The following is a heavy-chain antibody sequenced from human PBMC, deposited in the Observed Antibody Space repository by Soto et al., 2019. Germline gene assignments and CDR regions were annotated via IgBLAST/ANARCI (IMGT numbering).Heavy chain of an antibody. J-gene: IGHJ6*02. D-gene: IGHD2-2*01. CDR3: ASGVVVVPAAHNYYYYGMDV. Sequence: SETLSLTCAVSGGSISSSSYYWGWIRQPPGKGLEWIGSIYYSGSTYYNPSLKSRVTISVDTSKNQFSLKLSSVTAADTAVYFCASGVVVVPAAHNYYYYGMDVWGQGTTVTVSS. CDR1: GGSISSSSYY. V-gene: IGHV4-39*01. CDR2: IYYSGST.